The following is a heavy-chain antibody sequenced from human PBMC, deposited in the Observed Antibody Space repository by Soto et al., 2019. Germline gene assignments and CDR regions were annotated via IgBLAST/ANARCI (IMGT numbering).Heavy chain of an antibody. CDR2: MLYSGLT. V-gene: IGHV4-39*01. Sequence: QLHLQESGPGLAKTSETLSLTCSVSGYSVSSSDYYWAWIHQPPGKGLEWIGSMLYSGLTYYNPSLKSRVTLSVDTSKNQFSVRLNSVTASDTAVYYCAPLTVSLSGPYGIHVWGQGPTVTVSS. J-gene: IGHJ6*02. CDR3: APLTVSLSGPYGIHV. CDR1: GYSVSSSDYY. D-gene: IGHD2-15*01.